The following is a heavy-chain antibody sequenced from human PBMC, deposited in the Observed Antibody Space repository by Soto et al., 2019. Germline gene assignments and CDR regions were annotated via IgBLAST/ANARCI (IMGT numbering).Heavy chain of an antibody. CDR1: GGSISSGDYY. Sequence: SETLSLTCTVSGGSISSGDYYWSWIRQPPGKGLEWIGYIYYSGSTYYNPSLKSRVTISVDTSKNQFSLKLSSVTAADTAVYYCARDKIIPPPLLSQPYYYYGMDVWGQGTTVTVS. D-gene: IGHD3-16*02. CDR3: ARDKIIPPPLLSQPYYYYGMDV. J-gene: IGHJ6*02. V-gene: IGHV4-30-4*01. CDR2: IYYSGST.